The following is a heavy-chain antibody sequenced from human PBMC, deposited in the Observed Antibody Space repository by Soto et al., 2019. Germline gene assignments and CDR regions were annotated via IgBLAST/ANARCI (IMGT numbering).Heavy chain of an antibody. CDR2: IIPILGIA. J-gene: IGHJ4*02. D-gene: IGHD2-2*02. CDR3: AMEYCSSTSCDRDY. V-gene: IGHV1-69*02. Sequence: QVQLVQSGAEVKKPGSSVKVSCKASGGTFSSYTISWVRQAPGQGLEWMGRIIPILGIANYAQKFQGRVTITADKSTSTASMELSSLRSEAAAVYYCAMEYCSSTSCDRDYWGQGTLVTVSS. CDR1: GGTFSSYT.